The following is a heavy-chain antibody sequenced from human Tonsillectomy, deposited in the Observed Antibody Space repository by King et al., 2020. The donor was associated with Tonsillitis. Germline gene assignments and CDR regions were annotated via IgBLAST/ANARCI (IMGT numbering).Heavy chain of an antibody. CDR2: INPSGGST. J-gene: IGHJ6*02. D-gene: IGHD1-26*01. CDR3: ARDRAIIVGTSAGYYYGMDV. Sequence: QLVQSGAEVKKPGASVKVSCKASGYTFTSYHMHWVRQAPGQGLEWMGIINPSGGSTNYAQKFQGRVTMNRDTSTSTVYMELSSLRTEDTAGYYCARDRAIIVGTSAGYYYGMDVWGQGTTVTVSS. V-gene: IGHV1-46*03. CDR1: GYTFTSYH.